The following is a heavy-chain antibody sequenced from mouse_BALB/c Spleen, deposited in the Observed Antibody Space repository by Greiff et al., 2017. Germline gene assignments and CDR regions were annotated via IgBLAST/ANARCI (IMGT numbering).Heavy chain of an antibody. V-gene: IGHV1S137*01. D-gene: IGHD1-2*01. CDR1: GYTFTDYA. CDR2: ISTYYGDA. CDR3: ARWDYYGFAY. J-gene: IGHJ3*01. Sequence: QVHVKQSGAELVRPGVSVKISCKGSGYTFTDYAMHWVKQSHAKSLEWIGVISTYYGDASYNQKFKGKATMTVDKSSSTAYMELARLTSEDSAIYYCARWDYYGFAYWGQGTLVTVSA.